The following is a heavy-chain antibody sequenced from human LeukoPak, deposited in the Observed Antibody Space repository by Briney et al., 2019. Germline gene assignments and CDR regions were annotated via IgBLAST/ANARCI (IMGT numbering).Heavy chain of an antibody. J-gene: IGHJ3*02. V-gene: IGHV3-7*01. D-gene: IGHD1-26*01. CDR2: IKQDGSEK. CDR1: GFTFSSHW. Sequence: PGGSLRLSCAASGFTFSSHWMSWVRQAPGKGLEWVANIKQDGSEKYYVDSVKGRFTISRDNAKNSLYLQMNSLRAEDTAVYYCARDGSGSYYPHAFDIWGQGTMVTVSS. CDR3: ARDGSGSYYPHAFDI.